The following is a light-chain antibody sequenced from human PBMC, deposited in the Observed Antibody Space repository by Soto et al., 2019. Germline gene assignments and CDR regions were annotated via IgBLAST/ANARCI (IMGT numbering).Light chain of an antibody. CDR3: VAWDDSLSGYV. CDR1: GSNIGSNT. V-gene: IGLV1-44*01. Sequence: SVLTQPPSASETPGQRVSISCSGSGSNIGSNTVHWYQQLPGTAPKPLMYNNNQRPSGVPDRFSGSKSGTSASLAISGLQSEDEADYYCVAWDDSLSGYVFGTGTKVTVL. J-gene: IGLJ1*01. CDR2: NNN.